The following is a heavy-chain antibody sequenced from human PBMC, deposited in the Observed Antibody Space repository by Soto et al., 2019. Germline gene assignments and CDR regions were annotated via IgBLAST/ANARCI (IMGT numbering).Heavy chain of an antibody. CDR1: GFTFSSDG. Sequence: QVQLVESGGGVVQPGRSLRLSCAASGFTFSSDGMHWVRQAPGKGLEWVAVIWYDGSKKYYADSVKGRFTISRDNSKNTLYLQMNSLRAEDTAVYYCARVYYDVLTGFSQSEIDYWGQGTLVTVSS. J-gene: IGHJ4*02. V-gene: IGHV3-33*01. CDR3: ARVYYDVLTGFSQSEIDY. D-gene: IGHD3-9*01. CDR2: IWYDGSKK.